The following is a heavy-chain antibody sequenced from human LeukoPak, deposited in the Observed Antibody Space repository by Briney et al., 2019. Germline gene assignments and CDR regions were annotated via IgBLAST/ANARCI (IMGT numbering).Heavy chain of an antibody. D-gene: IGHD1-26*01. CDR3: AKDLGRYRNNYFDY. Sequence: GGSLRLSCAASGFTFSSYAMSWVRQPPAKGLEWVSTISGSGGGTYYADSVKGRFTIARDDSKNALYLQMNSLRAGDTAVYYCAKDLGRYRNNYFDYWGQGTLVTVSS. V-gene: IGHV3-23*01. CDR2: ISGSGGGT. CDR1: GFTFSSYA. J-gene: IGHJ4*02.